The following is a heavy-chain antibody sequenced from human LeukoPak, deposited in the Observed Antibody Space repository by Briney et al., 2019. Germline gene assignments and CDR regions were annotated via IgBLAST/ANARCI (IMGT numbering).Heavy chain of an antibody. D-gene: IGHD3-10*01. CDR1: SASITSSPYF. J-gene: IGHJ5*02. CDR3: ARGGYYGSGNDFRFDP. Sequence: PSETLSLTCTVSSASITSSPYFWGWIRQSPGKGLEWIGYIYHSGSTKYNPSLKSRVTISVDTSKNQFSLKLSSVSAADTAIYYCARGGYYGSGNDFRFDPWGQGTLVTVSS. CDR2: IYHSGST. V-gene: IGHV4-61*05.